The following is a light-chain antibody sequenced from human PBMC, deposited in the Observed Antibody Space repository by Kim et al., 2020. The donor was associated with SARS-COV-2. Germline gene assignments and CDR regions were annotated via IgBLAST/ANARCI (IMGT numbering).Light chain of an antibody. CDR1: SSNIGADYD. CDR3: QSYDSSLSGWV. Sequence: QSELTQPPSVSGAPGQRVTISCTGSSSNIGADYDVHWYQYLPGTVPKLLIYSNSNRPSGVPDRFSGSKSGTSASLAITGLQAEDEADYYCQSYDSSLSGWVFGGGTKVTVL. V-gene: IGLV1-40*01. J-gene: IGLJ3*02. CDR2: SNS.